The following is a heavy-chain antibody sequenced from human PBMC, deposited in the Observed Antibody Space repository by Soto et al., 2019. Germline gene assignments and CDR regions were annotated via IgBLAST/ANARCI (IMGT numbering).Heavy chain of an antibody. V-gene: IGHV4-39*01. D-gene: IGHD3-22*01. CDR3: ARWANTMIVEGRPTFDI. CDR1: GSSIYSSSYY. CDR2: IYYSGST. J-gene: IGHJ3*02. Sequence: PSETLSLTCTLSGSSIYSSSYYWGWIRQPPGKGLEWIGSIYYSGSTYYTPSLKSRVTISVDTSMNQFSLKLSSVTAAGTAVIYCARWANTMIVEGRPTFDIWGPGTMVTASS.